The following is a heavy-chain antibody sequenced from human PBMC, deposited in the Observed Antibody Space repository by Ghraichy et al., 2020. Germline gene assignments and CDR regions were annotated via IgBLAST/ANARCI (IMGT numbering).Heavy chain of an antibody. J-gene: IGHJ5*02. D-gene: IGHD2-21*01. V-gene: IGHV4-39*01. CDR2: VTFSGST. CDR3: ARQKGMPGRLVDPLLDP. CDR1: GASISSSNYY. Sequence: SETLSLTCTVSGASISSSNYYWDWIRQPPGKGLEWIGSVTFSGSTYYNPSLKSRVTMSVDTSKNQFSLNLSSVTAADTAVYYWARQKGMPGRLVDPLLDPWRQRSLLSVSS.